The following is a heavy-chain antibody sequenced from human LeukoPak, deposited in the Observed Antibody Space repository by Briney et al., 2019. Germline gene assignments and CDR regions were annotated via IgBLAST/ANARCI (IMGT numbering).Heavy chain of an antibody. V-gene: IGHV4-34*01. J-gene: IGHJ3*02. CDR1: GGTFRGYY. CDR3: ARSLLWPTGAFDT. CDR2: INHSGST. Sequence: KPSETLSLTCVVYGGTFRGYYWNWIRQSPGKGLEWIGEINHSGSTTYNPAFKSRVTISVDTSKRQFSLKLNSLTAADTALYFCARSLLWPTGAFDTWDQGTMVTVSS. D-gene: IGHD2/OR15-2a*01.